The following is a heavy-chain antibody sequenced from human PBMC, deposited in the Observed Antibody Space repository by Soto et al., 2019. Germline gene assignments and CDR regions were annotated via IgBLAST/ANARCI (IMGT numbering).Heavy chain of an antibody. J-gene: IGHJ4*02. D-gene: IGHD2-2*01. CDR1: GCTFTSYS. V-gene: IGHV1-69*05. CDR3: ARLGSTSCYECS. CDR2: IIPIFGNA. Sequence: SVKVSCKASGCTFTSYSINWVRQAPGQGLEWMGGIIPIFGNANYAQKFQGRVTITTDESTSTAHMELGSLKSEDTAVYYWARLGSTSCYECSWGQGTLVTVSS.